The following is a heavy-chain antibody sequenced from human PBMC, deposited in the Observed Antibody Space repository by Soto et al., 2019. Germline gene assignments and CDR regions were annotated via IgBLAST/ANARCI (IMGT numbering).Heavy chain of an antibody. Sequence: QVQLQESGPGLVKPSGTLSLTCAVSGGSISSSNWWSWVRQPPGKGLEGIGEIYHSGSTNYNPSLKSRVTISVDKSKNQFSLKLSSVTAADTAVYYCAAQVRYCSSTSCSTWGFDYWGQGTLVTVSS. CDR3: AAQVRYCSSTSCSTWGFDY. CDR1: GGSISSSNW. D-gene: IGHD2-2*01. V-gene: IGHV4-4*02. J-gene: IGHJ4*02. CDR2: IYHSGST.